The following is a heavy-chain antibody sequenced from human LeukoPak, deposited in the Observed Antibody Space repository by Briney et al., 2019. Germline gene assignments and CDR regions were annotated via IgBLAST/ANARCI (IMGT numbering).Heavy chain of an antibody. CDR1: GFTFSSYS. D-gene: IGHD2-15*01. J-gene: IGHJ6*02. V-gene: IGHV3-21*01. CDR2: ISSSSIYI. Sequence: GGSLRLSCAASGFTFSSYSMNWVRQAPGKGLEWVSSISSSSIYIYYADSVKGRFTISRDNAKNSLYLQMNSLRAEDTAVYYCARYRYCSGGSCYSDYYYYYGMDVWGQGTTVTVSS. CDR3: ARYRYCSGGSCYSDYYYYYGMDV.